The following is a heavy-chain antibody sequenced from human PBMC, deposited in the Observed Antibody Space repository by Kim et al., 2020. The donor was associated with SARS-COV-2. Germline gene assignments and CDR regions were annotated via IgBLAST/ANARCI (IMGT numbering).Heavy chain of an antibody. CDR3: ARDSYLSPTIGWFGKPFYDNYYGRDG. CDR1: GFTFSSYA. CDR2: ISYDGSNK. D-gene: IGHD3-10*01. Sequence: GGSLRLSCAASGFTFSSYAMHWVRQAPGKGLEWVAVISYDGSNKYYADSVKGRFTISRDNSKNTLYLQMNSLRAEDTAVYYCARDSYLSPTIGWFGKPFYDNYYGRDGWDQGTTVTVTS. J-gene: IGHJ6*02. V-gene: IGHV3-30*04.